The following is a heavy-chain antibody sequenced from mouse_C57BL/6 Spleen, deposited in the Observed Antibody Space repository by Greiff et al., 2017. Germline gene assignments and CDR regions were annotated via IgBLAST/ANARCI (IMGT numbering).Heavy chain of an antibody. J-gene: IGHJ4*01. D-gene: IGHD1-1*01. CDR3: AKNGHYYGSSYDAMDY. CDR1: GFSLTSYG. V-gene: IGHV2-5*01. CDR2: IWRGGST. Sequence: QVQLQQSGPGLVQPSQSLSITCTVSGFSLTSYGVHWVRQSPGKGLEWLGVIWRGGSTDYNAAFMSRLSITKYNSKSQVFFKMNSLQADDTAIYYCAKNGHYYGSSYDAMDYWGQGTSVTVSS.